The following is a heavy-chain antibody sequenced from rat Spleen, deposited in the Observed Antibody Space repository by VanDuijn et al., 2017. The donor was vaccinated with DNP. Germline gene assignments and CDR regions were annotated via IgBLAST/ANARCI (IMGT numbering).Heavy chain of an antibody. Sequence: EVQLVESGRGLVQPGESMKLSCAASGFTFSNYYMAWVRQAPTKGLEWVASISSGVGVTYYRDSVKGRFTISRDNAKSTLYLQMNSLRSEDTATYYCKVGAQYWGQGVMVTVSS. CDR1: GFTFSNYY. CDR2: ISSGVGVT. V-gene: IGHV5-25*01. CDR3: KVGAQY. D-gene: IGHD5-1*01. J-gene: IGHJ2*01.